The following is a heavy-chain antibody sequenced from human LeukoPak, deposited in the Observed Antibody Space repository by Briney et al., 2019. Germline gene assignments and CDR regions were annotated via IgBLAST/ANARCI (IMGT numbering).Heavy chain of an antibody. Sequence: ASVKVSCKTSGYTFTDYYMHWVRQAPGQGLEWMGWINPKSGDTNSAQKFQGRVTMTRDTSNSTADMELTRLRYDDTAVYYCAKLSCTSISCHNDYWGQGTLVTVSS. CDR1: GYTFTDYY. J-gene: IGHJ4*02. CDR3: AKLSCTSISCHNDY. D-gene: IGHD2-2*01. CDR2: INPKSGDT. V-gene: IGHV1-2*02.